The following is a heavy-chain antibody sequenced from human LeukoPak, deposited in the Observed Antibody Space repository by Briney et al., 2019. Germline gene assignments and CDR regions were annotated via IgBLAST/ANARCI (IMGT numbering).Heavy chain of an antibody. J-gene: IGHJ3*02. CDR2: ISASGGST. V-gene: IGHV3-23*01. D-gene: IGHD6-13*01. Sequence: GGSLRLSCAASGXTFSSYAVNWVRQAPGKGLEWVSGISASGGSTYYADSVKGRFTISRDNSKSTVYLQMNSLRTDDTAVYYCAKVWKEQLVRSGAFDIWGQGTMVIVSS. CDR1: GXTFSSYA. CDR3: AKVWKEQLVRSGAFDI.